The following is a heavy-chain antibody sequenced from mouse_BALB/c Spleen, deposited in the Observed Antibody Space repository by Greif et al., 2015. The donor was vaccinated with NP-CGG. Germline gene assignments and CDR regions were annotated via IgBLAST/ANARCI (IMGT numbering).Heavy chain of an antibody. CDR3: ARYGNYRAMDY. CDR2: INPGSGGT. V-gene: IGHV1-54*01. CDR1: GYAFTNYL. D-gene: IGHD2-10*02. J-gene: IGHJ4*01. Sequence: VQLQQSGAELVRPGTSVKVSCKASGYAFTNYLIEWVKRRPGQGLEWIGVINPGSGGTNYNEKFKGKATLTADKSSSTAYMQLSSPTSDDSAVYFCARYGNYRAMDYWGQGTSVTVSS.